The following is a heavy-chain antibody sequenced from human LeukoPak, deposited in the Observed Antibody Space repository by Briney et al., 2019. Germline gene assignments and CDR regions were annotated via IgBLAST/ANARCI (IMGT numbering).Heavy chain of an antibody. CDR3: ARVGTYSFDY. CDR2: IYYSGIT. J-gene: IGHJ4*02. V-gene: IGHV4-59*01. CDR1: GGSISTYY. Sequence: PSETLSLTCTVSGGSISTYYWSWIRQPPGKGLEWIGYIYYSGITRYNPSLKSQLTISVDTSKNQFSLKLSSVTAADTAVYYCARVGTYSFDYWGQGTLVTVSA.